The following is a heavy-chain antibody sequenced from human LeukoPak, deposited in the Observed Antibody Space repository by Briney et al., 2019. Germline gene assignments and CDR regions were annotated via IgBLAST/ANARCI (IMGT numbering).Heavy chain of an antibody. Sequence: PSETLSLTCTVSGGSISSYYWSWIRQPPGKGLEWIGYIYYSGSTNYNPSLKSRVTISVDTSKNQFSLKLSSVTAADTAVYYCARIGGIAAAGTPWFDPWGQGTLVTVSS. D-gene: IGHD6-13*01. J-gene: IGHJ5*02. CDR2: IYYSGST. CDR3: ARIGGIAAAGTPWFDP. CDR1: GGSISSYY. V-gene: IGHV4-59*01.